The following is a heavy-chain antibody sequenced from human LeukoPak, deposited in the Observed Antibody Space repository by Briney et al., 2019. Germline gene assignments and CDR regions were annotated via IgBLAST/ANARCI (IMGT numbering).Heavy chain of an antibody. J-gene: IGHJ4*02. CDR3: ARGLYGSGNVSPVDY. CDR1: GHSFTTYD. V-gene: IGHV1-8*01. D-gene: IGHD3-10*01. CDR2: MNPKSGNT. Sequence: ASVKVSCKASGHSFTTYDINWVRQATGQGLEWMGWMNPKSGNTGYAQKFQDRVTMTRNTSISTAYMELSSLRSEDTAVYYCARGLYGSGNVSPVDYWGQGTLVTVSS.